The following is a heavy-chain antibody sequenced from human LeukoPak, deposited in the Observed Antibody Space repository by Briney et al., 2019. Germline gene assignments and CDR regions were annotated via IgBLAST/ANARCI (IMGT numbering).Heavy chain of an antibody. Sequence: SSETLSLTCTVSGGSISSYYWSWLRQPPGKGLEWIGYIYYSGSTNYNPSLKSRVTISVDTSKNQFSLKLSSVTAADTAVYYCARADDSAFDIWGQGTMVTVSS. D-gene: IGHD2-21*02. V-gene: IGHV4-59*01. J-gene: IGHJ3*02. CDR2: IYYSGST. CDR3: ARADDSAFDI. CDR1: GGSISSYY.